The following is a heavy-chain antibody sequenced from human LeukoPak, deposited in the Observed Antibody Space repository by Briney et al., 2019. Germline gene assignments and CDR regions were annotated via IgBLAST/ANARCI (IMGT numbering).Heavy chain of an antibody. D-gene: IGHD6-13*01. CDR3: ASQYSSSWSFDY. CDR1: GLPVISNN. J-gene: IGHJ4*02. Sequence: PGGSLGSSCAAPGLPVISNNLTWAPKPPGKGWEWVSVIYSGGGIHYADSVKGRFTISRDNSKNTLFLQMNSLRAEDTAVYYCASQYSSSWSFDYWGQGTLVTVSS. V-gene: IGHV3-53*01. CDR2: IYSGGGI.